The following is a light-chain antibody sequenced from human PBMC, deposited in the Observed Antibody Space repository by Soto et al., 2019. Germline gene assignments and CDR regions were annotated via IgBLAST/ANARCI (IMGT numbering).Light chain of an antibody. V-gene: IGKV1-33*01. J-gene: IGKJ4*01. Sequence: IQMTQSPSSLSASVGDRVTITCQASQDISNYLNWYQQKPGKAPKLLIYDASNLETGVPSRFSGSGSGTDFTFTISSLQPEDIATYYCQQYDNLPLTCGGGPRWIP. CDR1: QDISNY. CDR2: DAS. CDR3: QQYDNLPLT.